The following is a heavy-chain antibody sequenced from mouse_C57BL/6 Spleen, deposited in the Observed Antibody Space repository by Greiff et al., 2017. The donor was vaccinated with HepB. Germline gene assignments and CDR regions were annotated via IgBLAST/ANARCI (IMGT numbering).Heavy chain of an antibody. CDR2: IDPSDSYT. J-gene: IGHJ1*03. CDR3: ARGLGRGYFDV. D-gene: IGHD4-1*01. Sequence: QVQLQQPGAELVMPGASVKLSCKASGYTFTSYWMHWVKQRPGQGLEWIGEIDPSDSYTNYNQKLKGKSTLTVDKSSSTAYMQLSSLTSEDSAVYYCARGLGRGYFDVWGTGTTVTVSS. CDR1: GYTFTSYW. V-gene: IGHV1-69*01.